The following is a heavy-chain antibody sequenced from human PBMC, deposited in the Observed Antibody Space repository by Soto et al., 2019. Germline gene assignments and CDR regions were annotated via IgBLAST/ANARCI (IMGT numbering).Heavy chain of an antibody. J-gene: IGHJ4*02. V-gene: IGHV4-31*03. CDR3: ARGHVGWHYFDY. Sequence: QVQLQESGPGLVKPSQTLSLTCTVSGGSISSGGYYWSWIRQHPGKGLEWIGYIYYSGSTYYNPSLKCRVTISVDTSRNQFSLKLSSVTAAETAVYYCARGHVGWHYFDYWCQGTLVTVSS. CDR2: IYYSGST. CDR1: GGSISSGGYY. D-gene: IGHD1-26*01.